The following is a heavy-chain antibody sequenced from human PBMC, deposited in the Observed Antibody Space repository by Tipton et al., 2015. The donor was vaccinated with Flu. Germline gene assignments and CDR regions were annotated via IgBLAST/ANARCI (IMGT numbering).Heavy chain of an antibody. CDR3: VRGLFDSSGYSYRVNYYSMDV. CDR2: ISSSGTTI. D-gene: IGHD3-22*01. Sequence: GSLRLSCAASGFTFSDYYMSWIRQAPGKGLEWLSYISSSGTTIYYADSVKGRFTISRDNAKNALYLEMNSLRAEDTAVFFCVRGLFDSSGYSYRVNYYSMDVWGQGTTVIVSS. J-gene: IGHJ6*02. V-gene: IGHV3-11*04. CDR1: GFTFSDYY.